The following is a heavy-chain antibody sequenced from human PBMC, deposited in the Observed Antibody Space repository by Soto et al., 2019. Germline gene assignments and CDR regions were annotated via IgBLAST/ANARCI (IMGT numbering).Heavy chain of an antibody. V-gene: IGHV4-34*01. J-gene: IGHJ3*02. D-gene: IGHD1-1*01. CDR3: ARVERGTATTVVDAFDI. Sequence: QVQLQQWGAGLLKPSETLSLTCAVYGGFVSSGSYYWSWIRQPPGKGLAWIGEMSHSGGTHFNPFLKSRVTISVDTAKSQFSLKMGSVTAADTALYYCARVERGTATTVVDAFDIWGPGTMVTVSS. CDR1: GGFVSSGSYY. CDR2: MSHSGGT.